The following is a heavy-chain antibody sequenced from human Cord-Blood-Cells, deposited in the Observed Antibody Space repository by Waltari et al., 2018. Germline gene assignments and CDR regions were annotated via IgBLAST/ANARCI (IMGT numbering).Heavy chain of an antibody. V-gene: IGHV3-30-3*01. J-gene: IGHJ4*02. Sequence: QVQLVESGGGVVQPGRSLRLSCAASGFTFSSYAMHWVRQAPGKGLEWVAVISYDGSNKYYADSVKGRFTISRDNSKNTLYLQMNSLRAEDTVVYYCASQFGWERLGGLFDYWGQGTLVTVSS. D-gene: IGHD1-1*01. CDR3: ASQFGWERLGGLFDY. CDR2: ISYDGSNK. CDR1: GFTFSSYA.